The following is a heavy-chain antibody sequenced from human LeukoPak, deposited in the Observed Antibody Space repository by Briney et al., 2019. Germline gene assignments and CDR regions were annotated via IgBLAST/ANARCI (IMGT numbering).Heavy chain of an antibody. D-gene: IGHD5/OR15-5a*01. CDR3: ARGNSVSYYYYGLDV. CDR2: IAFDGSKK. CDR1: GFTFSTYA. J-gene: IGHJ6*02. V-gene: IGHV3-30*04. Sequence: GGSLRLSCAASGFTFSTYAMHWVRQAPGKGLEWVSVIAFDGSKKYYADSVTGRFTISRDNSKNTPYLQMNSLRPEDTAVYYCARGNSVSYYYYGLDVWGQGTTVTVSS.